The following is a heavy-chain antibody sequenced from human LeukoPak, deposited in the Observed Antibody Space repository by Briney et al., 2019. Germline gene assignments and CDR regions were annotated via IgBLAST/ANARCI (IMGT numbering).Heavy chain of an antibody. J-gene: IGHJ6*03. Sequence: SETLSLTCTVSGGSISSYYWSWIRQPPGKGLEWIGYIYTSGSTTYNPSLKSRVTISVATSKNQFSLKLSSVTAADTAVYYCARHEGPSSGWYDYYYYMDVWGKGTTVTVSS. CDR3: ARHEGPSSGWYDYYYYMDV. CDR2: IYTSGST. V-gene: IGHV4-4*09. CDR1: GGSISSYY. D-gene: IGHD6-19*01.